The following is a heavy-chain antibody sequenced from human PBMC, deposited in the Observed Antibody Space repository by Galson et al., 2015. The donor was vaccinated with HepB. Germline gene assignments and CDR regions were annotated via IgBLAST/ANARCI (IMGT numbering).Heavy chain of an antibody. CDR3: AKDGGVFDFDDYLDY. V-gene: IGHV3-30*18. CDR1: GFTFTNHG. D-gene: IGHD5/OR15-5a*01. CDR2: ISEDGNKK. J-gene: IGHJ4*02. Sequence: SLRLSCAASGFTFTNHGIYWVRQAPGKGLECLAVISEDGNKKYYADSVRGRFSISRDNSKNTVYLQMNSLRAEDTALYYCAKDGGVFDFDDYLDYRGQGTLVTVSS.